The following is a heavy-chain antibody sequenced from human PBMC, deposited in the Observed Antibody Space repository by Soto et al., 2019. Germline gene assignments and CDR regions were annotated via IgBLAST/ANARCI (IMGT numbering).Heavy chain of an antibody. CDR2: IYTSGST. Sequence: ASETLSLTCTVSGGSISSYYWSWIRQPVGKGLEWIGRIYTSGSTNYNPSLKSRVTMSVYTSKNQFSLKLSSVTAADTDVYYCAREREGPITYYYDSSGYFLDYWGQGTLVTVSS. J-gene: IGHJ4*02. V-gene: IGHV4-4*07. D-gene: IGHD3-22*01. CDR3: AREREGPITYYYDSSGYFLDY. CDR1: GGSISSYY.